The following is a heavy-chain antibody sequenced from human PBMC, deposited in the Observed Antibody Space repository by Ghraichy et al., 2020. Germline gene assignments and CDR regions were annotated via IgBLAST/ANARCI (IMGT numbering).Heavy chain of an antibody. CDR3: ARDGEYCPDGSCYSVCFDP. D-gene: IGHD2-15*01. V-gene: IGHV4-4*07. Sequence: SETLSLTCTVSGGSISGYFWSWIRQSAGQGLGWIGRIYRTGSTNYNPSLTGRVRMSVDTSKNEFSLKLSSVTAADTAVYYCARDGEYCPDGSCYSVCFDPCGQTTLAAVSS. CDR2: IYRTGST. CDR1: GGSISGYF. J-gene: IGHJ5*02.